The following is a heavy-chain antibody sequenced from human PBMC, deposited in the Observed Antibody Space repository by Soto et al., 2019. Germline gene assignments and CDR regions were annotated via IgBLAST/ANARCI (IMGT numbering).Heavy chain of an antibody. CDR1: GGSISSYY. J-gene: IGHJ4*02. CDR2: IYYSGST. D-gene: IGHD2-15*01. V-gene: IGHV4-59*01. CDR3: ARDQDSPFDY. Sequence: PSETLSLTCTVSGGSISSYYWSWIQQPPGKGLEWIGYIYYSGSTNYNPSLKSRVTISVDTSKNQFSLKLSSVTAADTAVYYCARDQDSPFDYWGQGTLVTVSS.